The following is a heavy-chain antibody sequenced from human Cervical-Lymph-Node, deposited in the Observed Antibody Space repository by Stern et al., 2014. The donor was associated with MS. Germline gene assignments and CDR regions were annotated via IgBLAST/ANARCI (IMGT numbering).Heavy chain of an antibody. CDR3: VRRRDSAGYDTFDL. CDR2: IYPADSDT. J-gene: IGHJ3*01. V-gene: IGHV5-51*01. Sequence: VQLVQSGAEVKKPGESLKISCRPSGYTFSNFWIGWVRQMPGKGLEWMGVIYPADSDTTYSPSLQGQVTISADESISTAYLQWRSLKASDTAMYYCVRRRDSAGYDTFDLWGQGTMLIVSS. CDR1: GYTFSNFW. D-gene: IGHD3-22*01.